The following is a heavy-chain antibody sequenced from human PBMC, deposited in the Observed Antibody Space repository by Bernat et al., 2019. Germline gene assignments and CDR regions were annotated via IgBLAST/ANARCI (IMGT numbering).Heavy chain of an antibody. J-gene: IGHJ3*02. V-gene: IGHV2-70*15. CDR3: ARIACGGSGSRAFDI. CDR1: GFSLSTSGMC. D-gene: IGHD3-10*01. Sequence: QVTLRESGPALVKPTQTLTLTCTFSGFSLSTSGMCVSWIRQPPGKALEWLARIDWDDDKYYSTSLKTRLTISKDTSKNQVVLTMTNMDPVDTATYYCARIACGGSGSRAFDIWGQGTMVTVSS. CDR2: IDWDDDK.